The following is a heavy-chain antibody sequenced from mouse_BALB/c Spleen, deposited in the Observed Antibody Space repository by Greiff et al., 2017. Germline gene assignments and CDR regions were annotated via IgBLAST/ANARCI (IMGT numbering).Heavy chain of an antibody. CDR2: INPYNGDT. Sequence: VQLQQSGPELVKPGASVKISCKASGYSFTGYFMNWVMQSHGKSLEWIGRINPYNGDTFYNQKFKGKATLTVDKSSSTAHMELRSLASEDSAVYYCARYGGSSSAMDYWGQGTSVTVSS. J-gene: IGHJ4*01. V-gene: IGHV1-20*02. D-gene: IGHD1-1*01. CDR1: GYSFTGYF. CDR3: ARYGGSSSAMDY.